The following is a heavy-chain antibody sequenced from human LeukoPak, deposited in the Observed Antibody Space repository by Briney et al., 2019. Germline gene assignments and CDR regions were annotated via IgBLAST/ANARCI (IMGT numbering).Heavy chain of an antibody. J-gene: IGHJ5*02. CDR2: IYYSGST. V-gene: IGHV4-59*01. CDR1: AGSISNYY. D-gene: IGHD1-1*01. Sequence: KSSETLSLTCNVSAGSISNYYWTWIRQPPGEGLEWIGYIYYSGSTNYNPSLKSRVTISIDTSKNQFSLKLSSVTAADTAVYYCARETLEGKFDPWGQGILVTVSS. CDR3: ARETLEGKFDP.